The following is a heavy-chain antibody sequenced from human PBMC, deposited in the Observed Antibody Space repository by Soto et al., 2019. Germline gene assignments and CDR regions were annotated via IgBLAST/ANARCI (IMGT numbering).Heavy chain of an antibody. J-gene: IGHJ4*02. Sequence: QVQLVQSGAEVKKPESAGKVSCKGPGGTFSTYAISWDRQAPEQGLEWMGGIIPMFGTANYAQRFQDRVTITADESTNTVYMELSSLRAEDTAVYFCASGIQLWLRRINNGYSGWGQGTLVTVSS. CDR1: GGTFSTYA. V-gene: IGHV1-69*12. D-gene: IGHD5-18*01. CDR3: ASGIQLWLRRINNGYSG. CDR2: IIPMFGTA.